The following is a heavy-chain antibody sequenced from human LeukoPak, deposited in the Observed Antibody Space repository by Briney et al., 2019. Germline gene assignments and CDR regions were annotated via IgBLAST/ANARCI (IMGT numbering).Heavy chain of an antibody. CDR2: INPSGGSN. Sequence: ASVKVSCKASGSTFTSYYMHCVRQAPGQGLEWMGIINPSGGSNSYAQKFQGRVTMTRDTSTSTVYMELSSLRSEDTAVYYCARGAEAADGFDYWGQGTLVTVSS. J-gene: IGHJ4*02. CDR1: GSTFTSYY. CDR3: ARGAEAADGFDY. D-gene: IGHD6-13*01. V-gene: IGHV1-46*01.